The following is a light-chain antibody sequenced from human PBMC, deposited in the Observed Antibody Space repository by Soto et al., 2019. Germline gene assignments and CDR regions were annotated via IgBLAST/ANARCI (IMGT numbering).Light chain of an antibody. CDR1: QSVSSK. Sequence: EIVMTQSPATLSVSPGERATLSCRASQSVSSKLAWYQQKPGQAPRLLMFDASIRATSIPARFSGSGSGTQFTLTISSLQSEDSTVYYCQQYNNWPLTFGGGTKVEIK. V-gene: IGKV3-15*01. J-gene: IGKJ4*01. CDR2: DAS. CDR3: QQYNNWPLT.